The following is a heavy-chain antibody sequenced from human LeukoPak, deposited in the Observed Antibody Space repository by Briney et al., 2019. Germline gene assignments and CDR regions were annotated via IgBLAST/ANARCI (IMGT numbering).Heavy chain of an antibody. Sequence: GGSLRLSCAASGFTFSSYAMSWVRQAPGKGLEWVSAISGSGGSTYYADSVKGRFTISRDNSKNTLYLQMNSLRAEDTAVYYCAKVPIIVGATGTGYWGQGTLVTVSS. CDR1: GFTFSSYA. CDR2: ISGSGGST. CDR3: AKVPIIVGATGTGY. D-gene: IGHD1-26*01. J-gene: IGHJ4*02. V-gene: IGHV3-23*01.